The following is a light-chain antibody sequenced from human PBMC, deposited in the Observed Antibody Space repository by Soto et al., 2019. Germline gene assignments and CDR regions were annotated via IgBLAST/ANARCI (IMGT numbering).Light chain of an antibody. Sequence: DIVMTQSPDSLAVSLGERATIHCKSSQRILYSSNNKSYLAWYQQKPGQPPKLLIYWASTRESGVPDRFSGGGSGTDFTLTISSLQAEDVAIYYCQQYYSTPNTCGQGTKLEIK. J-gene: IGKJ2*01. CDR1: QRILYSSNNKSY. V-gene: IGKV4-1*01. CDR3: QQYYSTPNT. CDR2: WAS.